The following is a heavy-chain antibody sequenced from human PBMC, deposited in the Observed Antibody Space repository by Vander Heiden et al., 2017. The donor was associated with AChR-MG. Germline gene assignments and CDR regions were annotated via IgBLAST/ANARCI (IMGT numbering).Heavy chain of an antibody. D-gene: IGHD1-26*01. Sequence: QVQLVQSGAEVKKPGASVKVSCKTSGYTFTSYYIHWVRQAPGQGLEWTGSINPSGGGTTYAQKFQGRVTMTRDTSTSTVYMELSSLRSEDTAVYYCARSYSDLDAFDIWGQGTMVTVSS. V-gene: IGHV1-46*01. CDR1: GYTFTSYY. J-gene: IGHJ3*02. CDR3: ARSYSDLDAFDI. CDR2: INPSGGGT.